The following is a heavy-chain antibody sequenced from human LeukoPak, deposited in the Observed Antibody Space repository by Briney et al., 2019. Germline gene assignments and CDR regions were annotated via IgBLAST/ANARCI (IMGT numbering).Heavy chain of an antibody. V-gene: IGHV4-4*07. D-gene: IGHD6-13*01. CDR2: IHTSGST. CDR1: GGSISSYY. CDR3: ARSLYSSSWLRTEDAFDI. Sequence: SETLSLTCTVSGGSISSYYWSWIRQPAGKGLEWIGRIHTSGSTNYNPSLKSRVTMSVDTSKNQFSLKLSSVTAADTAVYYCARSLYSSSWLRTEDAFDIWGQGTMVTVSS. J-gene: IGHJ3*02.